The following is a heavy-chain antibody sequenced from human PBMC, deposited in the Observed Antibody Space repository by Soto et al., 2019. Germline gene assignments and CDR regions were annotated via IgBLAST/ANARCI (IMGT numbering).Heavy chain of an antibody. D-gene: IGHD4-17*01. V-gene: IGHV4-30-4*01. CDR1: GGSISSGDYY. CDR3: ARATVVTKRWKPFDY. CDR2: IYYSGST. J-gene: IGHJ4*02. Sequence: SETLSLTCTVSGGSISSGDYYWSWIRQPPGKGLEWIGYIYYSGSTYYNPSLKSRVTISVDTSKNQFSLKLSSVTAADTAVYYCARATVVTKRWKPFDYRGQGTLVTVSS.